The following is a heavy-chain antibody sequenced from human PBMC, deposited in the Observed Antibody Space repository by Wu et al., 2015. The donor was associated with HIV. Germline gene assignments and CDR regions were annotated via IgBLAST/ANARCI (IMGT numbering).Heavy chain of an antibody. J-gene: IGHJ4*02. CDR1: GYTFTGYY. CDR3: TRAIVGFEGDF. V-gene: IGHV1-2*02. Sequence: QVQLVQSGAEVKKPGASVKGSCKASGYTFTGYYIHWVRQAPGQGLEWMGMINCNNGGTKIAQKFQGRVTLTRDTSISTAYMELSSLRSDDLAVYFCTRAIVGFEGDFWGQGTLVTVSS. D-gene: IGHD1-26*01. CDR2: INCNNGGT.